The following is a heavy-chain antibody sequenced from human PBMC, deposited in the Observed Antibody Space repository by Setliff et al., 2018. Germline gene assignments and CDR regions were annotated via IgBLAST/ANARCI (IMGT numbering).Heavy chain of an antibody. CDR1: GGFISSREYY. CDR3: VRLGRRENSFGYPNGDYVDV. D-gene: IGHD5-18*01. J-gene: IGHJ6*03. Sequence: SETLSLTCTVSGGFISSREYYWAWIRQAPGKGLEWIGSIFYSGSTFYRSSLKSRLTIDIDTSKNQFSVKLNSVTAADTAVYYCVRLGRRENSFGYPNGDYVDVWGKGTTVTVSS. V-gene: IGHV4-39*01. CDR2: IFYSGST.